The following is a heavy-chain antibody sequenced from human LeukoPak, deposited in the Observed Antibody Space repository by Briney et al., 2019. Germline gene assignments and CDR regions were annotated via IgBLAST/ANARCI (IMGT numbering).Heavy chain of an antibody. D-gene: IGHD2-15*01. V-gene: IGHV4-4*07. Sequence: PSETLSLTCTVSGVSITSYYWTWIRQSAGKGLEWIGRIYSSGSSTSGSTNYNPSLKSRVTMSVDTSKSQFSLKLSSVTAADTAVYYCGRDLRCNGGSCIGGSAPFDYWGQGALVTVSS. CDR1: GVSITSYY. J-gene: IGHJ4*02. CDR2: IYSSGSSTSGST. CDR3: GRDLRCNGGSCIGGSAPFDY.